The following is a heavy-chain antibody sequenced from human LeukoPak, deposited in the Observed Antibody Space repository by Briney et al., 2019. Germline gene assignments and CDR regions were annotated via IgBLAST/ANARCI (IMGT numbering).Heavy chain of an antibody. D-gene: IGHD2-2*01. CDR2: INPNSGGT. J-gene: IGHJ4*02. CDR1: GYTFTGYY. CDR3: SRAPPCRRTSCWARPFDY. V-gene: IGHV1-2*06. Sequence: ASVKVSCKASGYTFTGYYMHWVRQAPGQGLEWMGRINPNSGGTNYAQKFQGRVTMTRDTSISTAYMELSSLRSEDTAVYYCSRAPPCRRTSCWARPFDYWGQGTLVTVSS.